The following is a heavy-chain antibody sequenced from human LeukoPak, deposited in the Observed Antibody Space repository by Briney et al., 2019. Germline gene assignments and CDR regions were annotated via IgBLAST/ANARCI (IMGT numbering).Heavy chain of an antibody. V-gene: IGHV4-34*01. D-gene: IGHD3-22*01. CDR2: INHSGST. CDR1: GGSFSGYY. CDR3: ARSSEGRYYYDSSGFSCYYYYMDV. J-gene: IGHJ6*03. Sequence: PSETLSLTCAVYGGSFSGYYWSWIRQPPGKGLEWIGEINHSGSTNYNPSLKSRVTISVDTSKNQFSLKLSSVTAADTAVYYCARSSEGRYYYDSSGFSCYYYYMDVWGRGTTVTISS.